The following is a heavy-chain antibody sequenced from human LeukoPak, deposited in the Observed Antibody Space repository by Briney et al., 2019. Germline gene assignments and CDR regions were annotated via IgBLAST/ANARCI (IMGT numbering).Heavy chain of an antibody. V-gene: IGHV4-34*01. CDR1: GGSFSGYY. J-gene: IGHJ4*02. CDR3: ARGGGY. Sequence: KPSETLSLTCAVYGGSFSGYYWSWIRQPPGKGLEWIGEINHSGSTNYNPSLKSRVTISVDTSKNQFSLKLSSVTAADTTVYYCARGGGYWGQGTLVTVSS. D-gene: IGHD2-15*01. CDR2: INHSGST.